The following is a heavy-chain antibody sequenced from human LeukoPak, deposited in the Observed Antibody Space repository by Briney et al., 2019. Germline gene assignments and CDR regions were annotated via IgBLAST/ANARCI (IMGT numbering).Heavy chain of an antibody. V-gene: IGHV1-46*01. CDR3: ARGIESYGDYGY. J-gene: IGHJ4*02. CDR1: GYTFTSYY. CDR2: INPSGGST. D-gene: IGHD4-17*01. Sequence: ASVKVSCKASGYTFTSYYMHWVRQAPGQGLEWMGIINPSGGSTSYAQKFQGRVTMTRDTSTSTVYMELSSLTAADTAIYYCARGIESYGDYGYWGQGILVTVSS.